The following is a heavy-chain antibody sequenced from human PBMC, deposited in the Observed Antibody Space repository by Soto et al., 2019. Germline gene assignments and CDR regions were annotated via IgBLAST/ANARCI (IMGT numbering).Heavy chain of an antibody. CDR3: ARDLCSGGSCYSFDY. V-gene: IGHV3-48*02. CDR1: GFTFSSYS. CDR2: ISSSSSTI. D-gene: IGHD2-15*01. J-gene: IGHJ4*02. Sequence: GGSLRLSCAASGFTFSSYSMNWVRQAPGKGLEWVSYISSSSSTIYYADSVKGRFTISRDNAKNSLYLQMNSLRDEDTAVYYCARDLCSGGSCYSFDYWGQGTLVTVSS.